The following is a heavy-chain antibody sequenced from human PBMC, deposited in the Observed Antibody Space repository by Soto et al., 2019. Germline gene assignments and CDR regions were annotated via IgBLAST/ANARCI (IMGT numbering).Heavy chain of an antibody. Sequence: QVQLQESGPGLLKPSETLSLTCTVSGGSISSYYWSWIRQPAGKGLEWIGRIYTSGSTNYNPSLKSRVTMSVDTSKNQFSLKLSSVTAADTAVYYGARACSSNSCYDVFDYWGQGTLVTVSS. CDR2: IYTSGST. J-gene: IGHJ4*02. CDR1: GGSISSYY. V-gene: IGHV4-4*07. CDR3: ARACSSNSCYDVFDY. D-gene: IGHD2-2*01.